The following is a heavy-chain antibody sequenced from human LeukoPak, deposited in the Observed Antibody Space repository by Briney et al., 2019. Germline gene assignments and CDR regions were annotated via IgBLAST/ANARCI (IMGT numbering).Heavy chain of an antibody. J-gene: IGHJ4*02. CDR1: GFTFSSYA. CDR3: AKGGVRFTYYFDY. CDR2: ISYDGSNK. Sequence: PGGSLRLSCAASGFTFSSYAMSWVRQAPGKGLEWVAVISYDGSNKYYADSVKGRFTISRDNSKNTLYLQMNSLRVEDTAVYYCAKGGVRFTYYFDYWGQGTLVTVSS. V-gene: IGHV3-30*18. D-gene: IGHD3-10*01.